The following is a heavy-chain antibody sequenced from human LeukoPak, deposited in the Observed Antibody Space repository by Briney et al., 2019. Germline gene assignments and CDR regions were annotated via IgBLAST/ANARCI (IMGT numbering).Heavy chain of an antibody. CDR3: ARLRGMGPFDY. J-gene: IGHJ4*02. CDR2: IKHSGET. Sequence: SETLSLTCAVYGGSLSGYYWSWIRQAPGTGLEWIGEIKHSGETKYNPSLKSRVTISLDMSKNQFSLRLTSVTAADTAVYYCARLRGMGPFDYWGQGTLVTVSS. V-gene: IGHV4-34*01. CDR1: GGSLSGYY. D-gene: IGHD4-17*01.